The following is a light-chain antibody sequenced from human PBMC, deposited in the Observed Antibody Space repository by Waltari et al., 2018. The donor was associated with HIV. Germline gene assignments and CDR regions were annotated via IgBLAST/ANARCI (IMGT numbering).Light chain of an antibody. J-gene: IGKJ4*01. CDR2: AAS. V-gene: IGKV1-12*01. CDR3: QQASSVPHT. Sequence: IQMTQPPSSVCASVGELVAITGRASQDIHTSLAWYQQKAGKAPKLLIFAASSLQCGVPSRFSGSGSGTHFTLTISSLQPEDFESYYCQQASSVPHTFGGGTKVEI. CDR1: QDIHTS.